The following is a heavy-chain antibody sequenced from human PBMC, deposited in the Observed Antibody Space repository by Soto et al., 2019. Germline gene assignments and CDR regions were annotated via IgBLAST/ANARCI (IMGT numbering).Heavy chain of an antibody. J-gene: IGHJ6*02. CDR3: AKDIPHFTVDYYYYGMDV. D-gene: IGHD4-17*01. CDR1: GFTFDDYA. V-gene: IGHV3-9*01. Sequence: GGSLRLSCAASGFTFDDYAMHWVRQAPGKGLEWVSGISWNSGSIGYADSVKGRFTISRDNAKNSLYLQMNSLRAEDTALYYCAKDIPHFTVDYYYYGMDVWGQGTTVTVSS. CDR2: ISWNSGSI.